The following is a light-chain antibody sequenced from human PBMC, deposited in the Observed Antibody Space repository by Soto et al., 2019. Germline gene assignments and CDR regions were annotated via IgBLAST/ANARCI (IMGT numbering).Light chain of an antibody. Sequence: QSVLTQPASVSGSPGQSITISCTGTSSDVGGYNYVSWYQQLPGKAPKLMIYDVNNRPSGVSNRFSGSKSVNTASLTISGLQAEDEADYYCCSYTSRNILYVFGTGTKLTVL. CDR1: SSDVGGYNY. V-gene: IGLV2-14*01. CDR3: CSYTSRNILYV. J-gene: IGLJ1*01. CDR2: DVN.